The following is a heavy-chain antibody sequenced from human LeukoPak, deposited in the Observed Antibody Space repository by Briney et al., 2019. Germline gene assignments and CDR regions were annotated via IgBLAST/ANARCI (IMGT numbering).Heavy chain of an antibody. CDR3: ARKPRGSESSGYYYYYYMDV. V-gene: IGHV4-34*01. J-gene: IGHJ6*03. CDR1: GGSFSGYY. CDR2: IKHSGSI. Sequence: SETLSLTCAVYGGSFSGYYWNWIRQPPGKGLGWIGEIKHSGSINYNPSLKSRVTISVDTSKNQFSLQLSSVTAADTAVYYCARKPRGSESSGYYYYYYMDVWGKGTTVTVSS. D-gene: IGHD3-22*01.